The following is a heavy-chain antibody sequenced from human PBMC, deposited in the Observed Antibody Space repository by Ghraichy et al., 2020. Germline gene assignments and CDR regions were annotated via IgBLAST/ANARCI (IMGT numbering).Heavy chain of an antibody. Sequence: SETLSLTCTVSGGSISSYYWSWIRQPPGKGLEWIGYIYYSGSTNYNPSLKSRVTISVDTSKNQFSLKLSSVTAADTAVYYCARAKRYYDILTGPTYGMDVWGQGTTVTVSS. V-gene: IGHV4-59*01. D-gene: IGHD3-9*01. CDR3: ARAKRYYDILTGPTYGMDV. CDR1: GGSISSYY. CDR2: IYYSGST. J-gene: IGHJ6*02.